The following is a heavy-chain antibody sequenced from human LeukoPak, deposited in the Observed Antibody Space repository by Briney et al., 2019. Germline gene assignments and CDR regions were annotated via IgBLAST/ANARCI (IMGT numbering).Heavy chain of an antibody. CDR1: GFTFSSCA. CDR3: ARGGDSGSYQGYTTFDY. V-gene: IGHV4-34*01. Sequence: GSLRLSCAASGFTFSSCAMSWIRQPPGKGLEWIGEINHSGSTYYNPSLKSRVTISVDTSKNQFSLKLSSVTAADTAVYYCARGGDSGSYQGYTTFDYWGQGTLVTVSS. D-gene: IGHD1-26*01. CDR2: INHSGST. J-gene: IGHJ4*02.